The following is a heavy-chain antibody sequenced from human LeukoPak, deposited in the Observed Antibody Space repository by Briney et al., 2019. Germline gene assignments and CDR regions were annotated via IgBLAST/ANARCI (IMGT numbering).Heavy chain of an antibody. CDR1: GFTFSSYA. CDR2: ISGSGGST. Sequence: GGSLRLSCAASGFTFSSYAMSWVRQAPGKGLEWVSAISGSGGSTYYADSVKGRFTISRDNSKNTLYLQMNSLRAEDTAVYYCAKGYDFWSGYYTYYFDYWGQGTLVTVSS. D-gene: IGHD3-3*01. J-gene: IGHJ4*02. CDR3: AKGYDFWSGYYTYYFDY. V-gene: IGHV3-23*01.